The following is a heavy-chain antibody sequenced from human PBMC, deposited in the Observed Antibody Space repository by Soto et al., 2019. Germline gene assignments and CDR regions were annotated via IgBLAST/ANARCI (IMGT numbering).Heavy chain of an antibody. CDR3: ARGGEVGVAGSAAFDM. V-gene: IGHV1-46*01. D-gene: IGHD3-3*01. CDR1: GYTVTTHY. J-gene: IGHJ3*02. Sequence: QVQLVQSGAEVKKPGASVKISCTASGYTVTTHYMHWVRQAPGRGLEWMGAINPGSGAAKYTQTFQARVTMTRDTSTNTVYMEMSALRSEDTAVFYCARGGEVGVAGSAAFDMWGKGTMVTVSS. CDR2: INPGSGAA.